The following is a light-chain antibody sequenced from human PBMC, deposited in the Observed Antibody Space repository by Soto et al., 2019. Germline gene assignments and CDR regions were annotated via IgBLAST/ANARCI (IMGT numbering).Light chain of an antibody. J-gene: IGKJ1*01. V-gene: IGKV3-11*01. CDR1: QSVSSY. CDR2: DAS. Sequence: EIVLTQSPTTLSLSPGERATLSCRASQSVSSYLAWYQQKPGQVPRLLIYDASSRAAGFSARFSGSGSETEFTLTTISLEPEDFADYYCQQRRNGPVPFGQGTRVEIK. CDR3: QQRRNGPVP.